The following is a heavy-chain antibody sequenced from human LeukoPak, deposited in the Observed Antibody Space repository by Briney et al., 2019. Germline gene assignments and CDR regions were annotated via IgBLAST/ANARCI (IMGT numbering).Heavy chain of an antibody. Sequence: SETLSLTCTVSGGSISSYYWSWIRQPAGKGPEWNGRIYTSGSTNYNPSLKSRATMSVDTSKNQFSLKLSSVTAADTAVYYCARDNIAVAEYYFDYWGQGTLVTVSS. CDR2: IYTSGST. D-gene: IGHD6-19*01. V-gene: IGHV4-4*07. CDR3: ARDNIAVAEYYFDY. CDR1: GGSISSYY. J-gene: IGHJ4*02.